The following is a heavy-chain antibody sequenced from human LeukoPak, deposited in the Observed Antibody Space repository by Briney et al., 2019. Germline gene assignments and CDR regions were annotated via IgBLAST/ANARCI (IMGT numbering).Heavy chain of an antibody. CDR1: GGSISSGGYY. J-gene: IGHJ3*02. D-gene: IGHD2-2*01. Sequence: SETLSLTCTVSGGSISSGGYYWSWIRQPPGKGLEWIGYIYHSGSTYYNPSLKSRVTISVDRSKNQFSLKLSSVTAADTAVYYCARDGTRGAFDIWGQGTMVTVSS. CDR2: IYHSGST. CDR3: ARDGTRGAFDI. V-gene: IGHV4-30-2*01.